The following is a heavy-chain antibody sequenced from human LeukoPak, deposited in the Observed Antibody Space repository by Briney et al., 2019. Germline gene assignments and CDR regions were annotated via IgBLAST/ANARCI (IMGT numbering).Heavy chain of an antibody. V-gene: IGHV4-59*05. CDR1: GGSISSSY. CDR2: IYYSGST. J-gene: IGHJ4*02. D-gene: IGHD1-26*01. CDR3: AKSGGYGLIDY. Sequence: SETLSLTCTVSGGSISSSYWSWIRQPPGKGLEWIGSIYYSGSTYYNPSLKSRVTISVDTSNNQFSLKLTSVTAADTAVYYCAKSGGYGLIDYWGQGTLVTVSS.